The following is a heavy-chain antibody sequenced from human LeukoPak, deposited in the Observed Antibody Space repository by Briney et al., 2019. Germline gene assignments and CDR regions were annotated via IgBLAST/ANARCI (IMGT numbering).Heavy chain of an antibody. J-gene: IGHJ4*02. CDR2: ISGSGGST. CDR1: GFTFSSYA. V-gene: IGHV3-23*01. Sequence: GGSLRLSCAASGFTFSSYAMSWVRQAQGKGLEWVSAISGSGGSTYYADSVKGRFTISRDNSKNTLYLQMNSLRAEDTAVYYCAKALSRQLLPFDYWGQGTLVTVSS. CDR3: AKALSRQLLPFDY. D-gene: IGHD2-2*01.